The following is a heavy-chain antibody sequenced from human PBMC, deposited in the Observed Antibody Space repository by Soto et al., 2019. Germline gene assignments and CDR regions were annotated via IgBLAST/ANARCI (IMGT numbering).Heavy chain of an antibody. CDR1: GYTYTSYG. Sequence: VQLVQSGAEVKKPGASVKVSCKASGYTYTSYGISWVRQAPGQGLEWMGWISAYNGNTNYAQKVQDRVTMTTDTATSTAYKGLRSLRSDDTAVYYCARGTGSLVYCSGDSCYTFDYWGQGTLVTVSS. CDR3: ARGTGSLVYCSGDSCYTFDY. V-gene: IGHV1-18*04. J-gene: IGHJ4*02. CDR2: ISAYNGNT. D-gene: IGHD2-15*01.